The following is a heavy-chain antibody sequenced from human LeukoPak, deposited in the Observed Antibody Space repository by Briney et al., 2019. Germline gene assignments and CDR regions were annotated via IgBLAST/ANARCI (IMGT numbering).Heavy chain of an antibody. CDR1: GFTFDDYT. CDR3: AKMGTQGYYDSSGTLDY. Sequence: PGGSLRLSCAASGFTFDDYTMHWVRQAPGKGLEWVSLISWDGGSTYYADSVKGRFTISRDNSKNSLYLQMNSLRTEDTALYYCAKMGTQGYYDSSGTLDYWGQGTLVTVSS. J-gene: IGHJ4*02. D-gene: IGHD3-22*01. CDR2: ISWDGGST. V-gene: IGHV3-43*01.